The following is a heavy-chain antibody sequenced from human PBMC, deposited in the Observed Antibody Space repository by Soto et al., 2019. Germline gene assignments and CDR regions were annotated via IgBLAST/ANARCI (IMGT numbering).Heavy chain of an antibody. CDR2: ISGSGGST. CDR3: VREGRGSFDF. CDR1: GFTFSSYA. Sequence: LRLSCAASGFTFSSYAMSWVRQAPGKGLEWVSAISGSGGSTYYADSVKGRFTISRDNSKNTLSLQMSSLTADDTAIYYCVREGRGSFDFWGRGTMVTVSS. D-gene: IGHD5-12*01. V-gene: IGHV3-23*01. J-gene: IGHJ3*01.